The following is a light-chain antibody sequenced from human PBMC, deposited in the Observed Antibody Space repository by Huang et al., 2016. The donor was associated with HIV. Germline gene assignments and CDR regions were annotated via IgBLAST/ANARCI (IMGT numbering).Light chain of an antibody. CDR2: EAS. CDR1: QSIGTW. J-gene: IGKJ1*01. V-gene: IGKV1-5*03. Sequence: DIQMTQSSATLSASVGDRVTITCRASQSIGTWLAWYQQKPGKAPNLLIYEASTLESGVPSRFSGGGSGTEFTLTSNSLQPDDFATYYCQHYNSFPWTFGQGTKVEV. CDR3: QHYNSFPWT.